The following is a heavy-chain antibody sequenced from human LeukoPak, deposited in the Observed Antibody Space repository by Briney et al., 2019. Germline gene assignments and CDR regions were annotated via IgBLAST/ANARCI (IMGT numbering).Heavy chain of an antibody. V-gene: IGHV4-4*07. J-gene: IGHJ3*02. CDR2: IYTSGST. CDR3: AREGSSSSRGAFDI. D-gene: IGHD6-6*01. CDR1: GGSISSYY. Sequence: PLETLSLTCTVSGGSISSYYWSWIRQPAGKGLEWIGRIYTSGSTNYNPSLTSRVTMSVDTSKNQFSLKLSSVTAADTAVYYCAREGSSSSRGAFDIWGQGTMVTVSS.